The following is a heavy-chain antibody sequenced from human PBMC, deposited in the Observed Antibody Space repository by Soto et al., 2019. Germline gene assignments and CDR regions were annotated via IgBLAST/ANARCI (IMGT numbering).Heavy chain of an antibody. CDR2: IYYSGST. J-gene: IGHJ5*02. D-gene: IGHD2-15*01. Sequence: SVTLSLTCPVSGGSLSSGGYYLSWIRQPPGKGLEWIGYIYYSGSTYYNPSLKSRVTISVDTSKNQFSLKLSSVTAADTAVYYCARNMVAATWFDPWGQGTRVTVS. CDR3: ARNMVAATWFDP. V-gene: IGHV4-30-4*01. CDR1: GGSLSSGGYY.